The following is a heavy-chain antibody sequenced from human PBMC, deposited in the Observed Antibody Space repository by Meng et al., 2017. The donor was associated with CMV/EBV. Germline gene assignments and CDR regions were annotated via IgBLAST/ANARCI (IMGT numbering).Heavy chain of an antibody. D-gene: IGHD2/OR15-2a*01. J-gene: IGHJ5*02. CDR1: GYTFIDKY. V-gene: IGHV1-2*02. Sequence: KVFCKASGYTFIDKYMHWVRQAPGQGLEWRGNMNPKSGATTYAREFRGRVAMTRNTSLTTASMGLNRLTSDDTATYYCSRSLEYSSLFRFDPWGQGTLVTVSS. CDR3: SRSLEYSSLFRFDP. CDR2: MNPKSGAT.